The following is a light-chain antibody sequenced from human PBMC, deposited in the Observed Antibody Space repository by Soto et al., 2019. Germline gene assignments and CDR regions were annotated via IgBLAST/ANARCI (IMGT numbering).Light chain of an antibody. J-gene: IGKJ1*01. CDR1: QSVSSN. V-gene: IGKV3-15*01. CDR3: QQYNNWPKT. Sequence: EIVMTQSPATLSVSPGERATLSCRASQSVSSNLAWYQQKPGQAPRLLIYGASTRATGSPARFSGRGSGTEFTHTIISLQSEDFAIYYCQQYNNWPKTFGQGTKVEIK. CDR2: GAS.